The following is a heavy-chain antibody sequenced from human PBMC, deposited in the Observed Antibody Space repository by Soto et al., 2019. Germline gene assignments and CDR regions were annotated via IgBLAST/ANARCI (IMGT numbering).Heavy chain of an antibody. CDR3: ARLEGLATISYYFDF. D-gene: IGHD3-9*01. CDR2: INAGNGNT. CDR1: GYTFTSYA. V-gene: IGHV1-3*01. Sequence: ASVKVSCKASGYTFTSYAMHWVRQAPGQRLEWMGWINAGNGNTKYSQEFQGRVTITRDTSASTAYMELSSLRSEDTAVYFCARLEGLATISYYFDFWGPGALVTVSS. J-gene: IGHJ4*02.